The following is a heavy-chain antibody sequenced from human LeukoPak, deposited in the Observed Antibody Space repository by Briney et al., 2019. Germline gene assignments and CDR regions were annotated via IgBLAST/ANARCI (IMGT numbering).Heavy chain of an antibody. V-gene: IGHV3-30*18. D-gene: IGHD2-2*01. CDR1: GFTFSSYG. Sequence: GGSLRLSCAASGFTFSSYGMHWVRQAPGKGLEWVAVISYDGSNKYYADSVKGRFTISRDNSKNTLYLQMNGLRAEDTAVYYCAKERCNIVVVGDWGQGTLVTVSS. CDR3: AKERCNIVVVGD. J-gene: IGHJ4*02. CDR2: ISYDGSNK.